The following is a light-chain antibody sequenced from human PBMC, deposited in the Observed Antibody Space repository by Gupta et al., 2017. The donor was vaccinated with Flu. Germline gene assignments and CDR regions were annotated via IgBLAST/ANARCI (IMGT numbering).Light chain of an antibody. V-gene: IGKV3-20*01. CDR3: QQYGNSPVYS. Sequence: EIVLTQSPGTLSLSLGERATLSCRASQRVSGTYLAWYQQKPGPAPRLLIYGTSNRATGIPDRFSGSVSGTDFTLTITRLEPEDFAVYYCQQYGNSPVYSFGQGTKLEIK. J-gene: IGKJ2*03. CDR2: GTS. CDR1: QRVSGTY.